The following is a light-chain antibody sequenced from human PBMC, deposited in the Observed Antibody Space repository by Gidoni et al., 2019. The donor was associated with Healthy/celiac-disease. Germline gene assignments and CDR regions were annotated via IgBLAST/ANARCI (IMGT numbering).Light chain of an antibody. J-gene: IGKJ2*01. Sequence: EIVLTQSPATLSLSPGERATLSCRASQSVSSYLAWYQQKPVQAPRLLIYYASNRATGIPARFSGSGSGTDFTLTISSLEPEDFAVYYCQQRSNWPGTFGQGTKLEIK. CDR1: QSVSSY. CDR2: YAS. V-gene: IGKV3-11*01. CDR3: QQRSNWPGT.